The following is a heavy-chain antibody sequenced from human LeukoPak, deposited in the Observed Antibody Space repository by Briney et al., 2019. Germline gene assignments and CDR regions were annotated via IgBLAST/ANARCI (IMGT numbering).Heavy chain of an antibody. Sequence: PGGSLRLSCAASKFTFSSYSMNWVRQAPGKGLEWVSSISSTSSYIYYADSVRGRFTISRDNAKNSLYLQMSSLRAEDTAVYYCARAVVVITTFYGMDVWGQGTTVTVSS. CDR1: KFTFSSYS. J-gene: IGHJ6*02. D-gene: IGHD3-22*01. CDR3: ARAVVVITTFYGMDV. V-gene: IGHV3-21*01. CDR2: ISSTSSYI.